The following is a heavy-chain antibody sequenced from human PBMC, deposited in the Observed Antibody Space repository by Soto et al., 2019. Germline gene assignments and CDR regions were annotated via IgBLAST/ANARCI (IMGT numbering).Heavy chain of an antibody. J-gene: IGHJ5*02. Sequence: SQTLSLTCAISGDSVPSNRAAWNWIRQSPSRGLEWLGRTYYRSKWYNDYAVSVKSRITINPDTSKNQFSLQLNSVTPEDTAVYYCARGTGTTDWFDPWGQGTLVTVSS. CDR2: TYYRSKWYN. V-gene: IGHV6-1*01. CDR3: ARGTGTTDWFDP. D-gene: IGHD1-7*01. CDR1: GDSVPSNRAA.